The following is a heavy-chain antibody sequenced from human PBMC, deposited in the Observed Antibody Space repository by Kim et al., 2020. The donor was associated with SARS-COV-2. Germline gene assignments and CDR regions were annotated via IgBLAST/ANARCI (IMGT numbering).Heavy chain of an antibody. Sequence: GGSLRLSCAASGFTFSSYAMHWVRQAPGKGLEWVAVISYDGSNKYYADSVKGRFTISRDNSKNTLYLQMNSLRAEDTAVYYCARGKGGPPLDYWGQGTL. D-gene: IGHD6-25*01. J-gene: IGHJ4*02. CDR1: GFTFSSYA. CDR3: ARGKGGPPLDY. V-gene: IGHV3-30*04. CDR2: ISYDGSNK.